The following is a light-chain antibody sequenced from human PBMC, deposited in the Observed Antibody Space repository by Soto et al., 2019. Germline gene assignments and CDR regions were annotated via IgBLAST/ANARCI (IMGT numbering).Light chain of an antibody. Sequence: DIQMTQSPSTLSGSVGDRVTITCLARQTISRWLAWYQQKPGKAPKLLIYKASTLKSGVPSRFSGSGSGTEFTLTISSLQPDDFATYYCQHYNSYAEAFVQGPKVELK. CDR1: QTISRW. V-gene: IGKV1-5*03. CDR3: QHYNSYAEA. J-gene: IGKJ1*01. CDR2: KAS.